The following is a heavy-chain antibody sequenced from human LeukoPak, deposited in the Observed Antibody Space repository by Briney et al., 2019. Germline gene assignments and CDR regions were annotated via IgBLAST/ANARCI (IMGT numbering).Heavy chain of an antibody. Sequence: SETLSLTCAVYGGSFSGYYWSWIRQPPGKGLEWIGEINHSGSTNYNPSLKSRVTISVDTSKNQFSLKLSSVTAADTAVYYCARVVAGQSPPDYWGQGTLVTVS. CDR1: GGSFSGYY. CDR3: ARVVAGQSPPDY. J-gene: IGHJ4*02. D-gene: IGHD6-19*01. V-gene: IGHV4-34*01. CDR2: INHSGST.